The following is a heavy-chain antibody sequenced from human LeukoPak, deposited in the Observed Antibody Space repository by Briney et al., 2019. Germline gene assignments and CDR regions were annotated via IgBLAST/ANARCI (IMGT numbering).Heavy chain of an antibody. CDR3: AREKTYYYDSSAPSYAFDI. CDR2: ISSSSSYI. J-gene: IGHJ3*02. CDR1: GFTFSSYS. Sequence: GGSLRLSCAASGFTFSSYSMNWVRQAPGKGLEWVSSISSSSSYIYYADSVKGRFTISRDNAKNSLYLQMSSLRAEDTAVYYCAREKTYYYDSSAPSYAFDIWGQGTMVTVSS. D-gene: IGHD3-22*01. V-gene: IGHV3-21*01.